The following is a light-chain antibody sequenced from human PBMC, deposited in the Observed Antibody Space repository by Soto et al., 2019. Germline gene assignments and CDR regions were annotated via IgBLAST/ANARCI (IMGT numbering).Light chain of an antibody. CDR1: QSVSSSY. CDR3: QQYDCSPVT. J-gene: IGKJ2*01. V-gene: IGKV3-20*01. Sequence: ENVLTQSPGTLSLSPGERATLSCRASQSVSSSYLTWYQQKPGQAPRLLIYGASSRATDIPDRFSGSESGTDFPLTISRLAPEDFAVYYCQQYDCSPVTFGQGTKLEIK. CDR2: GAS.